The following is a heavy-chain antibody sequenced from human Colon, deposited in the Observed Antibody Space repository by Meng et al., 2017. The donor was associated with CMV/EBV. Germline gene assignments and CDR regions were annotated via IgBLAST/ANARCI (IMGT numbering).Heavy chain of an antibody. CDR1: GFTFITYE. CDR3: AKGWGYGDYG. CDR2: ISGSGSAI. J-gene: IGHJ4*02. D-gene: IGHD4-17*01. Sequence: GESLKISCAASGFTFITYEMNWVRQAPGKGLEWVSYISGSGSAIYYADSVKGRFTISRDNAKNSLYLQMNSLRAEDTAVYYCAKGWGYGDYGWGQGTLVTVSS. V-gene: IGHV3-48*03.